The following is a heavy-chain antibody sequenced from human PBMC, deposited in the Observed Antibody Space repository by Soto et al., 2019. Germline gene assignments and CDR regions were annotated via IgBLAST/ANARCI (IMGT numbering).Heavy chain of an antibody. CDR1: GFMFSHDW. V-gene: IGHV3-74*01. Sequence: GGSLRLSCAASGFMFSHDWMNWVRQGPGKGLEWIARIISGGSRVTYADSVEGRFTITRDNAKNMLFLEMHSLTVEDTAVYYCARERTSKGGLDVWGQGTTVTVSS. CDR2: IISGGSRV. J-gene: IGHJ6*02. CDR3: ARERTSKGGLDV.